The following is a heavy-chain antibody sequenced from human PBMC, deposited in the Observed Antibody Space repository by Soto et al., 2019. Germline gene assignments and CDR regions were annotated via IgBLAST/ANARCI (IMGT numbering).Heavy chain of an antibody. CDR1: GFMFSHDW. V-gene: IGHV3-74*01. Sequence: GGSLRLSCAASGFMFSHDWMNWVRQGPGKGLEWIARIISGGSRVTYADSVEGRFTITRDNAKNMLFLEMHSLTVEDTAVYYCARERTSKGGLDVWGQGTTVTVSS. CDR2: IISGGSRV. J-gene: IGHJ6*02. CDR3: ARERTSKGGLDV.